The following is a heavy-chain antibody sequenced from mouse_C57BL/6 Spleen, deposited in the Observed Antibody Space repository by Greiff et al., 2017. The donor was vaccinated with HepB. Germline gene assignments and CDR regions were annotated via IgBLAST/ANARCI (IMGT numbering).Heavy chain of an antibody. Sequence: VQLQQSGAELVRPGASVKLSCTASGFNIKDYYMHWVKQRPEQGLEWIGRIDPEDGDTEYAPKFQGKATMTADTSSNTAYLQLSSLTSEDTAVYYCTILYYGNLYAMDYWGQGTSVTVSS. CDR3: TILYYGNLYAMDY. CDR1: GFNIKDYY. V-gene: IGHV14-1*01. D-gene: IGHD2-1*01. J-gene: IGHJ4*01. CDR2: IDPEDGDT.